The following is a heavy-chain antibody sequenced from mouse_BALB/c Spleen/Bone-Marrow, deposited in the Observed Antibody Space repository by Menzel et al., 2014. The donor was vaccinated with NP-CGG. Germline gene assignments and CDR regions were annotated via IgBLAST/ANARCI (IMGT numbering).Heavy chain of an antibody. J-gene: IGHJ3*01. CDR3: ARFDNYGSSYFAY. CDR2: INNGGSYT. CDR1: GFSFNTYY. V-gene: IGHV5-6-4*01. D-gene: IGHD3-2*02. Sequence: DVQLVESGGGLVKPGGSLKLACAASGFSFNTYYISWVRQSPEKRLEWVATINNGGSYTYYPDTVKGRFTISRDNAKNTLYLEMSSLKSEDTAMYYCARFDNYGSSYFAYWGQGTTVTVSA.